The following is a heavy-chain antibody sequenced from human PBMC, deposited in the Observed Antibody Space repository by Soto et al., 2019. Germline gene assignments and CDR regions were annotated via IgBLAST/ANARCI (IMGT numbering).Heavy chain of an antibody. Sequence: QVQLVESGGGVVQPGRSLRLSCAASGFSLSDRVMHWVRQAPGKQLEWVAVISHDESIKSYTDSVKGRFTISRDISKNTLYLQMNSLRAEDTAVYYCAREDESSGYAGTFHHWCQGTLVTVSS. D-gene: IGHD3-22*01. CDR2: ISHDESIK. V-gene: IGHV3-30*04. CDR3: AREDESSGYAGTFHH. J-gene: IGHJ1*01. CDR1: GFSLSDRV.